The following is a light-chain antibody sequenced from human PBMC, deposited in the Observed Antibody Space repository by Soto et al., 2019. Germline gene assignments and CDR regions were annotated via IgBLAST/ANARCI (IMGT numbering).Light chain of an antibody. CDR3: QQYNEWPPFT. J-gene: IGKJ5*01. CDR2: AAS. V-gene: IGKV3-15*01. Sequence: EIVLTPSPATLSVSPGERATLSCRTSQSISINVAWYQQKPGQAPRLLIYAASNRATGVPARFSGSWSGAEFTLTISSLQSEDFAVYYCQQYNEWPPFTFGQGTRLEI. CDR1: QSISIN.